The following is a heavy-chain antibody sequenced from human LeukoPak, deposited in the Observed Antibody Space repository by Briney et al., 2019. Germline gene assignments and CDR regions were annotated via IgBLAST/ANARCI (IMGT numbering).Heavy chain of an antibody. J-gene: IGHJ5*02. Sequence: ASVKVSCKASGYTFTGYYMHWVRQAPGQGLEWMGWINPNSGGTNYAQKFQGRVTMTRDTSISTAYMELSRLRSDDTAVYYCARSRITMVRGRGESNWFDPWGQGTLVAVSS. CDR1: GYTFTGYY. CDR3: ARSRITMVRGRGESNWFDP. CDR2: INPNSGGT. D-gene: IGHD3-10*01. V-gene: IGHV1-2*02.